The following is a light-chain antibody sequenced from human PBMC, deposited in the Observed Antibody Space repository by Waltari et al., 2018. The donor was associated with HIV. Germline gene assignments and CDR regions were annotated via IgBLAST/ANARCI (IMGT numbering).Light chain of an antibody. CDR3: QQLSIYPLT. CDR2: VAS. Sequence: DIQLTQSPSFLSASVGDRVTITCRASQGIDTYLAWYQQKPGKAPKLLIYVASTLESGVPSRFSGSGSGTEFTLTINSLQPEDFATYYCQQLSIYPLTFGPGTKVDIE. CDR1: QGIDTY. J-gene: IGKJ3*01. V-gene: IGKV1-9*01.